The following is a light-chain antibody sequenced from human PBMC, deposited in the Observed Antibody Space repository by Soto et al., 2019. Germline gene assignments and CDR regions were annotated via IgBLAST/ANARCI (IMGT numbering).Light chain of an antibody. CDR1: QSVSIN. CDR2: GAS. CDR3: QEYDNWPPEGT. Sequence: TVLTQSPATLSVSPGERASLSCRASQSVSINLAWYQQKPGQAPRLLIYGASTRATGIPARFSGSGSGTEFTLTINNLQSEDFAVYYCQEYDNWPPEGTLGQGTKVDIK. J-gene: IGKJ1*01. V-gene: IGKV3-15*01.